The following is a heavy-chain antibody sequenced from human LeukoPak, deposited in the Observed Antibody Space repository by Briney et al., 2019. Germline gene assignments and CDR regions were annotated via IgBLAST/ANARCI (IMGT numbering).Heavy chain of an antibody. Sequence: ASVKVSCKASGGTFSSYAISWVRQAPGQRLEWMGRIIPILGIANYAQKFQGRVTITADKSTSTAYMELSSLRSEDTAVYYCAGSSYCSGGSCYSDYWGQGTLVTVSS. D-gene: IGHD2-15*01. V-gene: IGHV1-69*04. CDR2: IIPILGIA. J-gene: IGHJ4*02. CDR3: AGSSYCSGGSCYSDY. CDR1: GGTFSSYA.